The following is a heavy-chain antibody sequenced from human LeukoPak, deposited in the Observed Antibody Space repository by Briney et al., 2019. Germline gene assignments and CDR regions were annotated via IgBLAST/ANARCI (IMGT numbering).Heavy chain of an antibody. CDR2: ISWNSGSI. J-gene: IGHJ3*02. Sequence: GGSLRLSCAASGFTFDDYAMHWVRQAPGKGLEWVSGISWNSGSIGYADSVKGRFTISRDNAKNSLYLQMNSLRAEDMALYYCAKDSIGGGEMATIAWDAFDIWGQGTMVTVSS. D-gene: IGHD5-24*01. CDR3: AKDSIGGGEMATIAWDAFDI. V-gene: IGHV3-9*03. CDR1: GFTFDDYA.